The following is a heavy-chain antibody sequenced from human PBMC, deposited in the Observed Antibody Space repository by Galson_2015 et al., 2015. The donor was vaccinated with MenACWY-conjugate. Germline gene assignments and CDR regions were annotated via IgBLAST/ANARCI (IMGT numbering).Heavy chain of an antibody. CDR2: ISYDGNNK. V-gene: IGHV3-30*03. CDR3: ARVLIGGWTRQFDC. Sequence: SLRLSCAASGFTFSHYGMHWVRQAPGKGLEWVTAISYDGNNKYYADSVKGRFTISRDNSKNTVSLQMNGLTTEDTAVYFCARVLIGGWTRQFDCWGQGTLVAVSS. J-gene: IGHJ4*02. D-gene: IGHD6-19*01. CDR1: GFTFSHYG.